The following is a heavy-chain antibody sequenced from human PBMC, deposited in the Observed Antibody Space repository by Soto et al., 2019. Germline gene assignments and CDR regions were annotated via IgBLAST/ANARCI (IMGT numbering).Heavy chain of an antibody. CDR1: GFTFSFYW. V-gene: IGHV3-23*01. CDR3: ANGRFLEWLLPDNWFDP. J-gene: IGHJ5*02. Sequence: PGGSLRLSCAASGFTFSFYWMSWVRQAPGKGLEWVSAISGSGVSTYYADSVKGRFTISRDNSKNILYLKMNSLRAEDTAVYYCANGRFLEWLLPDNWFDPWGQGTLVTVSS. D-gene: IGHD3-3*01. CDR2: ISGSGVST.